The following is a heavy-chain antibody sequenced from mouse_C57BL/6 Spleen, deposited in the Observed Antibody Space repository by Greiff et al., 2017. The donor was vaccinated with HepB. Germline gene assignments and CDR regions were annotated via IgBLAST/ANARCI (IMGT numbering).Heavy chain of an antibody. CDR3: AREWRYSNYVWYFDV. D-gene: IGHD2-5*01. Sequence: VESEGGLVQPGSSMKLSCTASGFTFSDYYMAWVRQVPEKGLEWVANINYDGSSTYYLDSLKSRFIISRDNAKNILYLQMSSLKSEDTATYYCAREWRYSNYVWYFDVWGTGTTVTVSS. V-gene: IGHV5-16*01. CDR1: GFTFSDYY. CDR2: INYDGSST. J-gene: IGHJ1*03.